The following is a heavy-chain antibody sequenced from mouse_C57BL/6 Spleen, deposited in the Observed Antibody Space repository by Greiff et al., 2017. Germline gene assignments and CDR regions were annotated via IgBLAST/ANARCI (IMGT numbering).Heavy chain of an antibody. V-gene: IGHV1-50*01. D-gene: IGHD4-1*01. CDR2: IDPSDSYT. CDR3: ASGTGYAMDY. Sequence: QVQLQQPGAELVKPGASVKLSCKASGYTFTSYWMQWVKQRPGQGLAWIGEIDPSDSYTNYNQKFKGKATLTVDTSSSTAYMQLSSLTSEDSAVYYCASGTGYAMDYWGQGTSVTVSS. J-gene: IGHJ4*01. CDR1: GYTFTSYW.